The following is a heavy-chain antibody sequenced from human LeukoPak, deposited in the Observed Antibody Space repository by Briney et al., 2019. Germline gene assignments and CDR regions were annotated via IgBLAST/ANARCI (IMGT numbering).Heavy chain of an antibody. CDR1: YGSISSYY. J-gene: IGHJ4*02. V-gene: IGHV4-59*01. CDR2: IYSSGIT. Sequence: SETLSLTCIVSYGSISSYYWSWIRQPPGKGLEWIGQIYSSGITNYSPSLKSRVTISVDTSKNQFSLKLTSVTAADTAVYFCARSGGFGSDHWGQGTLVTVSS. D-gene: IGHD6-25*01. CDR3: ARSGGFGSDH.